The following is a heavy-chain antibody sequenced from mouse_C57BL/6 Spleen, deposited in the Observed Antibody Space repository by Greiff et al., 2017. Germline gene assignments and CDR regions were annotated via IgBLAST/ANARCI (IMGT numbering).Heavy chain of an antibody. CDR2: IYPRSGNT. Sequence: VQLQQSGAELARPGASVKLSCKASGYTFTSSGISWVKQSTGQGLEWIGEIYPRSGNTYSNEKFKGKAPLTADNSSSTAYMELRSLTSEDSAVYVCAIEERNDYDESPYWGQGTLVTVSA. D-gene: IGHD2-4*01. CDR1: GYTFTSSG. CDR3: AIEERNDYDESPY. V-gene: IGHV1-81*01. J-gene: IGHJ3*01.